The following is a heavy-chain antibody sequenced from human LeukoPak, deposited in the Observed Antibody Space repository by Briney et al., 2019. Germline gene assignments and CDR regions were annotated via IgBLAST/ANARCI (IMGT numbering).Heavy chain of an antibody. V-gene: IGHV4-61*02. J-gene: IGHJ4*02. D-gene: IGHD4-23*01. CDR3: ARGYGGYVDY. Sequence: SETLSLACSVSGGSMSSGSYHWGWIRQPAGKGLESIGRIYISGSTHYNPSLKSRVTISVDTSKNQFSLQLTSVTAADTAVYYCARGYGGYVDYWGQGTLVTVSS. CDR2: IYISGST. CDR1: GGSMSSGSYH.